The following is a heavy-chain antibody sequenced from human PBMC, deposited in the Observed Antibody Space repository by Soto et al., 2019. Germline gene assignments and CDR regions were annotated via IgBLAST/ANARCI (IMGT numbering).Heavy chain of an antibody. Sequence: EVQLVESGGGLVKPGGSLRLSCAASGFTFSSYSMNWVRQAPGKGLEWVSSISSSSSYIYYADSVKGRFTISRDNAKNSLYLQMNSLRAEDTAVYYCARDRLSLVHYLDYWGQGTLVTVSS. V-gene: IGHV3-21*01. CDR1: GFTFSSYS. CDR2: ISSSSSYI. J-gene: IGHJ4*02. CDR3: ARDRLSLVHYLDY. D-gene: IGHD6-6*01.